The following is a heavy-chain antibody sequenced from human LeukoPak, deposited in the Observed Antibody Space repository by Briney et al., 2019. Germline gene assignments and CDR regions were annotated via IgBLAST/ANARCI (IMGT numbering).Heavy chain of an antibody. CDR2: SSYSGSS. J-gene: IGHJ4*02. V-gene: IGHV4-59*01. CDR3: ARSDTHHIHSSSWHFDY. Sequence: SETLSLTCSVSGGSIGTNYWSWIRQVPGKGLEWSGHSSYSGSSNYNPSLKSRVTISVDTSKTQFSLYLNSVTAADTAVYYCARSDTHHIHSSSWHFDYWGQGTLVTVSS. CDR1: GGSIGTNY. D-gene: IGHD6-13*01.